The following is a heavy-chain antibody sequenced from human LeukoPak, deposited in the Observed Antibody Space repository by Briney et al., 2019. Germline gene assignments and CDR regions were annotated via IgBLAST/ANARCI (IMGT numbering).Heavy chain of an antibody. CDR3: AKVRPVAGTEEYFDY. CDR2: ISSSSSYI. D-gene: IGHD6-19*01. CDR1: GFTFSSYS. V-gene: IGHV3-21*01. J-gene: IGHJ4*02. Sequence: GGSLRLSCAASGFTFSSYSMNWVRQAPGKGLEWVSSISSSSSYIYYADSVKGRFTISRDNAKNLLYLQMNSLRAEDTAVYYCAKVRPVAGTEEYFDYWGQGTLVTVSS.